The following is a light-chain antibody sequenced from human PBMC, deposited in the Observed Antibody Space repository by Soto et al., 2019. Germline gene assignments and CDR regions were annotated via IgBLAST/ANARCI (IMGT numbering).Light chain of an antibody. Sequence: EIVLTQSPGTLSLSPGERATLSCRASQSVSSNFLAWYQQKPGQAPRLLIYGASSRATGIPDRFSDSGSGTDFTLTISRLEPEDFAVYYCQQYGSSPQWTFGQGTNVETK. CDR3: QQYGSSPQWT. CDR2: GAS. J-gene: IGKJ1*01. CDR1: QSVSSNF. V-gene: IGKV3-20*01.